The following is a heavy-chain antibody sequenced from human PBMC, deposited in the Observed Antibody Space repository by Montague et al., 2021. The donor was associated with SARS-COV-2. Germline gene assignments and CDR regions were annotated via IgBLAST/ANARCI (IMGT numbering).Heavy chain of an antibody. Sequence: CAISGDSVSRNSAAWNWIGQSPSRGLEWLGRTYYRFKWYNDYAVSVKSRITINPGTSKNQISLQLNSVTPEDTAVYYCARTSASSDYWGQGTLVTVSS. CDR3: ARTSASSDY. CDR1: GDSVSRNSAA. V-gene: IGHV6-1*01. CDR2: TYYRFKWYN. J-gene: IGHJ4*02. D-gene: IGHD1-26*01.